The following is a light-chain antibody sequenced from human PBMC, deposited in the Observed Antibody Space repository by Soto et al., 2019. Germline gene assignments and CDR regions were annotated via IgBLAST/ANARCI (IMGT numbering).Light chain of an antibody. J-gene: IGKJ5*01. V-gene: IGKV3-20*01. Sequence: EIVLTQSPGTLSLSPGERATLSCRASQSVSSNSLVWYQQKPGQAPRLLISGASSRATGIPDRFSGSGSGTDFTLTISTLEPEDFAVYYCQQYYSYLITFGQGTRLEIK. CDR2: GAS. CDR1: QSVSSNS. CDR3: QQYYSYLIT.